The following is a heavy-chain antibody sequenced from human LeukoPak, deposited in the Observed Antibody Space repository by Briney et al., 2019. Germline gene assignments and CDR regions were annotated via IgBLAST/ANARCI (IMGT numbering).Heavy chain of an antibody. CDR2: FSTRSSTI. D-gene: IGHD4-17*01. J-gene: IGHJ4*02. Sequence: GGSLRLSCAASGFTFSSYSMNWVRQAPGQGLEWVSYFSTRSSTISYADSVKGRFAISRDNAKNSLYLQMNSLRDEDTAVYYCARDHDYGFDYWGQGTLVTVSS. V-gene: IGHV3-48*02. CDR1: GFTFSSYS. CDR3: ARDHDYGFDY.